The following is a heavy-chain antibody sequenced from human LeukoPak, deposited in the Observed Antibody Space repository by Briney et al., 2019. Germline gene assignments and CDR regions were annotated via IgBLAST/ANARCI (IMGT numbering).Heavy chain of an antibody. Sequence: GGSLRLSCAASGFTFSTYAINWVRQAPGKGLEWVSGISGSGGSTYYADSVKGRFTLSRDNSKNTLYLQMNSLRAEDTAVYYCAKGPLVWSGTYYFDYWGQGTLVTVSS. CDR1: GFTFSTYA. V-gene: IGHV3-23*01. CDR3: AKGPLVWSGTYYFDY. D-gene: IGHD3-3*01. CDR2: ISGSGGST. J-gene: IGHJ4*02.